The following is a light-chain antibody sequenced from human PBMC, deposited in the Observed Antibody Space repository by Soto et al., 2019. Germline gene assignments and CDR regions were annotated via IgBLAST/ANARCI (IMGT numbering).Light chain of an antibody. Sequence: DLQMTQSPSSLSASVGDRVTITCRASQNIDNFLNWYQQKPGEAPKLLIFAASSLHSGVPSRFSGSGSGTDFTLTISSLQPEDFATYSCQQSFKAPTFGQGTKVQI. J-gene: IGKJ1*01. CDR3: QQSFKAPT. CDR2: AAS. CDR1: QNIDNF. V-gene: IGKV1-39*01.